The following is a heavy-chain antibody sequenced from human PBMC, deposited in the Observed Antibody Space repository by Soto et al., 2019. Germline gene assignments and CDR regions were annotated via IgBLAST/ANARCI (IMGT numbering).Heavy chain of an antibody. V-gene: IGHV4-31*03. D-gene: IGHD4-17*01. J-gene: IGHJ4*02. CDR3: ARDRGGYGDSL. Sequence: QVQLQESGPGLVKPSQTLSLTCTVSGGSISSGSYWSWIRQHPVKGLEWIGYIYYSGSTYYNPSLKRRVTISVDTSKNQFSLNLSSVTAADTAVYYCARDRGGYGDSLWGQGTLVTVSA. CDR1: GGSISSGSY. CDR2: IYYSGST.